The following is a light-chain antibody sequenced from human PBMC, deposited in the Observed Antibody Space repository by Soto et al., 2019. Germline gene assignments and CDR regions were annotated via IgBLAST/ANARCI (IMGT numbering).Light chain of an antibody. J-gene: IGLJ1*01. CDR3: SSFTNTDTLV. CDR1: SSDVGFYNY. CDR2: EVR. V-gene: IGLV2-14*01. Sequence: QAVVTQPASVSGSPGQSITISCTGTSSDVGFYNYVSWYQQNPGKAPKLMIYEVRNRPSGVSNRFSGSKSGNTASLTISGLQAEDEADYYCSSFTNTDTLVFGTGTKLTVL.